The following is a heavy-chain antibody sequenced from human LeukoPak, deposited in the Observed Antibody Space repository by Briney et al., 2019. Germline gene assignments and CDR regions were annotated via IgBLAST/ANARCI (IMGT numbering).Heavy chain of an antibody. V-gene: IGHV4-59*07. Sequence: SDTLSLTCTVSGVSISSNYWSWLRQPPGKGLKWMGYISYSGSNNYNPYLKSRVTISMDTSKNQLSLSLRSVTAADTAVYYCAGYDHTNYLAHWGQGTLVTVSS. CDR1: GVSISSNY. CDR2: ISYSGSN. J-gene: IGHJ4*02. CDR3: AGYDHTNYLAH. D-gene: IGHD4-11*01.